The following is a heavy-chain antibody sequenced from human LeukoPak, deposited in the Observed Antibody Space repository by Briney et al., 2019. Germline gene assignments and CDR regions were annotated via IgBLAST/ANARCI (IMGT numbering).Heavy chain of an antibody. CDR1: GFTFSSYA. Sequence: SGGSLRLSCAASGFTFSSYAMHWVRQAPGKGLEWVAVISYDGSNKYYADSVKGRFTISRDNSKNTLYLQMNSLRAEDTAVYYCATLGDFDYWGQGTLVTVSS. J-gene: IGHJ4*02. CDR2: ISYDGSNK. CDR3: ATLGDFDY. D-gene: IGHD7-27*01. V-gene: IGHV3-30-3*01.